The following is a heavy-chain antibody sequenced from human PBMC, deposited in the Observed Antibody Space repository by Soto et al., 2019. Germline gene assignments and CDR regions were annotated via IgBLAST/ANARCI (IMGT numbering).Heavy chain of an antibody. J-gene: IGHJ6*02. V-gene: IGHV4-31*03. CDR1: GGSISSGGYY. CDR2: VYYSGST. CDR3: ASDSARGRGYGMDV. Sequence: SETLSLTCTVSGGSISSGGYYWSWIRQHPGKGLEWIGYVYYSGSTYYNPSLKSRVTIPVDTSKNQFSLKLSSVTAADTAVCYCASDSARGRGYGMDVWGQGNTVTVSS. D-gene: IGHD3-16*01.